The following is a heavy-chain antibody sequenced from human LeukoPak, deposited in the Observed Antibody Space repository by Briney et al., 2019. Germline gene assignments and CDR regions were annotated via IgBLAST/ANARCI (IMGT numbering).Heavy chain of an antibody. V-gene: IGHV3-23*01. CDR2: ISGSGGST. D-gene: IGHD6-19*01. J-gene: IGHJ4*02. CDR1: GFTLSSCA. Sequence: GGSLRLSCAASGFTLSSCAMSWVRRAPEGALVWVSAISGSGGSTYYADSVKGRFTISRDNSKNTLYLQMNSLRAEGTAVYYCAKDDSSGDFDYWGQGTLVTVSS. CDR3: AKDDSSGDFDY.